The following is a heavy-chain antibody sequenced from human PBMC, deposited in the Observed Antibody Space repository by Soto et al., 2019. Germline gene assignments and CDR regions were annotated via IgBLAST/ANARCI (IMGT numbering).Heavy chain of an antibody. CDR2: IIPIFGTA. CDR3: AKVRYSSPMGYYYGMDV. CDR1: TVAFSKFI. D-gene: IGHD6-19*01. J-gene: IGHJ6*01. Sequence: QAQLEQSGGEVKKPGSSVKVSCKASTVAFSKFIVTWVRQAPGLGLEWVGGIIPIFGTANYAQKFQGRVTITADESTSTSYMEVNNLRSEDTAVYYCAKVRYSSPMGYYYGMDVW. V-gene: IGHV1-69*01.